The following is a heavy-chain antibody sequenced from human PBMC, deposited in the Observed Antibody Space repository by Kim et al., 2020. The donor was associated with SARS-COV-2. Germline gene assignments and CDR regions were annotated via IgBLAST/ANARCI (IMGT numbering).Heavy chain of an antibody. CDR2: ITGNGADT. D-gene: IGHD3-22*01. CDR1: GFTFSSYA. CDR3: ARASGGYYETSGYPFDY. J-gene: IGHJ4*01. Sequence: GGSLRISCAASGFTFSSYAMTWVRQAPGKGLEWVSSITGNGADTSHADSVKRRFTISRDNSMNTLSLQMISLEVEDTAIYYCARASGGYYETSGYPFDY. V-gene: IGHV3-23*01.